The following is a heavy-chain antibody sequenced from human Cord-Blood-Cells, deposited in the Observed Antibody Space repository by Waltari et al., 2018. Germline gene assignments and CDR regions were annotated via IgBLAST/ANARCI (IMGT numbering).Heavy chain of an antibody. D-gene: IGHD3-3*01. CDR3: ARHKTYYDFWSGYSYYFDY. CDR1: GGSISSSSYY. Sequence: QLQLQESGPGLVKPSETLSLTCTVSGGSISSSSYYWGWIRQPPGKGLEWIGSIYYSGNTYYNPSLKSRVTISVDTSKNQFSLKLSSVTAADTAVYYCARHKTYYDFWSGYSYYFDYWGQGTLVTVSS. CDR2: IYYSGNT. V-gene: IGHV4-39*01. J-gene: IGHJ4*02.